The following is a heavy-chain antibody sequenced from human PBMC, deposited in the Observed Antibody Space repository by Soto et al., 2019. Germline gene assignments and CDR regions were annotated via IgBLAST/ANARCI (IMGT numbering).Heavy chain of an antibody. J-gene: IGHJ4*02. Sequence: ASETLSLTCTVSGGSISSYYWNWIRQSPGKGLEWIASLDYSGTTNYNPSLKSRITTSVDPSKKQFSLKMRSVTAADTAVYYCARDSFPPYSSSSKGFDYWGQGSLVTVS. CDR3: ARDSFPPYSSSSKGFDY. D-gene: IGHD6-6*01. V-gene: IGHV4-59*01. CDR2: LDYSGTT. CDR1: GGSISSYY.